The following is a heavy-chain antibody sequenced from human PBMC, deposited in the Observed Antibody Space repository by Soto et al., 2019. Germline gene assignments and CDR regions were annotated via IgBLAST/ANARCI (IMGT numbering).Heavy chain of an antibody. CDR3: ARAGYNGNPFDY. Sequence: SETLSLTCTVSGGSISSSSYYWGWIRQPPGKGLEWIGSIYYSGSTYYNPSLKSRVTISVDTSKNQFSLKLSSVTAADTAVYYCARAGYNGNPFDYWGQGTLVTVSS. J-gene: IGHJ4*02. D-gene: IGHD1-1*01. CDR2: IYYSGST. V-gene: IGHV4-39*01. CDR1: GGSISSSSYY.